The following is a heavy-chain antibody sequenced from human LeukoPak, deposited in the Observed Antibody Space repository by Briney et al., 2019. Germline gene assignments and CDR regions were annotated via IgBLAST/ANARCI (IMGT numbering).Heavy chain of an antibody. CDR2: IYYSGST. CDR3: ARGRRRDSPNDY. V-gene: IGHV4-59*12. J-gene: IGHJ4*02. CDR1: GGSFNSYS. D-gene: IGHD2-21*01. Sequence: SETLSLTCTVSGGSFNSYSWSWIRQPPGRGLEWIGYIYYSGSTNYNPSLKSRVTISVDTSKNQFSLKLSSVTAADTAVYYCARGRRRDSPNDYWGQGTLVTVSS.